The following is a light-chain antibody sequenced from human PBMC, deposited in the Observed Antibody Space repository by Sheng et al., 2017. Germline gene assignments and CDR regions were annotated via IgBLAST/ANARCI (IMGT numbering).Light chain of an antibody. Sequence: EIVLTQSPVTLSLSPGETATLSCRASQSVSTNYLAWYQQRPGQALRLLIFDASDRATGIPDRFSGSGSGTDFTLTISSLEPEDFAVYYCQQRNNWPNTFGQGTKLEIK. V-gene: IGKV3D-20*02. CDR2: DAS. J-gene: IGKJ2*01. CDR1: QSVSTNY. CDR3: QQRNNWPNT.